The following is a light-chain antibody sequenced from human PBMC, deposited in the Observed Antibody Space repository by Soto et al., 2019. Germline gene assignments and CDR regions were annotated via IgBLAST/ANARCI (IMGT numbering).Light chain of an antibody. J-gene: IGLJ1*01. CDR3: SSYTTSSSYV. Sequence: LTQPASVSGSPGQSITMSCTGTSSDVGGYDYVSWYQQHPGEVPKLIIFEVSSRPAWISNRFSASKSGNTASLTISGLQAEDEADYYCSSYTTSSSYVFGTGTKVTVL. CDR1: SSDVGGYDY. V-gene: IGLV2-14*01. CDR2: EVS.